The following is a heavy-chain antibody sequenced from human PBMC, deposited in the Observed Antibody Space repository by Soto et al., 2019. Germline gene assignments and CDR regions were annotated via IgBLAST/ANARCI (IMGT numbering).Heavy chain of an antibody. Sequence: PGASLKISCKGSGYSFTSYWISWVRQMPGKGLEWMGGIDPRDSYTNYSPSFQGHVTISADKSTSSAYLQWSNLKASDTATYYCARHLGYSVYESRGYSDPFDYWGHGTQVTVSS. CDR3: ARHLGYSVYESRGYSDPFDY. D-gene: IGHD3-22*01. CDR1: GYSFTSYW. CDR2: IDPRDSYT. V-gene: IGHV5-10-1*01. J-gene: IGHJ4*01.